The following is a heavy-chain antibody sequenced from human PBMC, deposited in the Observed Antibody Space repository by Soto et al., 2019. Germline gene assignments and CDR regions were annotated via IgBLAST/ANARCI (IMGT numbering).Heavy chain of an antibody. Sequence: EVQLVESGGGLVKPGGSLRLSCAASGFTFSSYSMNWVRQAPGKGLEWVSSISSSSSYIYYADSVKGRFTISRDNAKNSVYLQMNSLRAEDTAVYYCASLPRSSGSYWGQGTLVTVSS. CDR1: GFTFSSYS. V-gene: IGHV3-21*01. CDR3: ASLPRSSGSY. D-gene: IGHD6-19*01. CDR2: ISSSSSYI. J-gene: IGHJ4*02.